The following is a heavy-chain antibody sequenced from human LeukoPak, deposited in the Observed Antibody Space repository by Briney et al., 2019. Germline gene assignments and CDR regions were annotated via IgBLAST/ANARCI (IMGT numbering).Heavy chain of an antibody. Sequence: SETLSLTCAVYGGSFSGYYWNWVRQPPGKGLEWIGEISHSGSTNYNSSLKSRLTISVDTSKNQFSLKLSSVTAADTAIYYCASARYCAGSTCYSEYIQHWGQGTLVTVSS. CDR1: GGSFSGYY. J-gene: IGHJ1*01. V-gene: IGHV4-34*09. CDR3: ASARYCAGSTCYSEYIQH. CDR2: ISHSGST. D-gene: IGHD2-8*02.